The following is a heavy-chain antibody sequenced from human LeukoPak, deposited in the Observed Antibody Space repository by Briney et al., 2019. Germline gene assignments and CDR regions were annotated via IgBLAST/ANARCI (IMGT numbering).Heavy chain of an antibody. CDR3: ARLVQLYFTNTHDY. V-gene: IGHV4-34*01. J-gene: IGHJ4*02. CDR1: GGSFSGYY. CDR2: ISYTGST. Sequence: SETLSLTCAVYGGSFSGYYWSWIRQPPGKGLEWIGSISYTGSTFYNPSLMSRVTISVDTSENQFSLKLNSVTAADTSVYYCARLVQLYFTNTHDYWGQGTLVTVSS. D-gene: IGHD5-18*01.